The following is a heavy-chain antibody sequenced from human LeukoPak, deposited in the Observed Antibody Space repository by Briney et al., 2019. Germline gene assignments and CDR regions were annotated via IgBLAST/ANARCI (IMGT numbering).Heavy chain of an antibody. CDR2: ISSSSSYI. J-gene: IGHJ6*03. CDR3: ARDRDYYYYMDV. D-gene: IGHD5-24*01. CDR1: GFTFSSHW. Sequence: GGSLRLSCAASGFTFSSHWMNWVRQAPGKGLEWVSSISSSSSYIYYADSVKGRFTISRDNAKNSLFLQMNSLRAEDTAVYYCARDRDYYYYMDVWGKGTTVTVSS. V-gene: IGHV3-21*01.